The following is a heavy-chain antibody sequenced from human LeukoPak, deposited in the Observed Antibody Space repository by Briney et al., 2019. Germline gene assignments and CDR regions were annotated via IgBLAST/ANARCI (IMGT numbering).Heavy chain of an antibody. V-gene: IGHV1-69*13. D-gene: IGHD3-10*01. CDR3: ARRGGDY. CDR1: GGTFSSYA. J-gene: IGHJ4*02. Sequence: SVKVSCKASGGTFSSYANSWVREAPGPGLEWMGGIIPIFGTANHAQKFHGRVTITADESTSTAYMELSSLRAEDTAVYYCARRGGDYWGQGTLVTVSS. CDR2: IIPIFGTA.